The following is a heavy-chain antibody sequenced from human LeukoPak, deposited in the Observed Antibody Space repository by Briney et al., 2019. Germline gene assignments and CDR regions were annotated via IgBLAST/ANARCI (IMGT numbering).Heavy chain of an antibody. CDR1: GFTFSDYW. D-gene: IGHD4-17*01. CDR2: INHDGTIT. Sequence: PGGSLRLSCAASGFTFSDYWMHWVRQAPGKGLVWVSRINHDGTITTNADSVKGRFTISRDNAKNTLYLQMSSLRAEDTAVYYCARDNWGYTVTTEFGSWGQGTLVTVSS. CDR3: ARDNWGYTVTTEFGS. V-gene: IGHV3-74*03. J-gene: IGHJ4*02.